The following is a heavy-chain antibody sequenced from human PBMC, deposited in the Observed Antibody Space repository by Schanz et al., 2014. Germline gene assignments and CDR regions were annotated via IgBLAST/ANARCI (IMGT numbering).Heavy chain of an antibody. CDR3: ARGREVVAKIFEV. CDR2: MSGSGSTA. Sequence: EVQLLESGGGLVQPGGSLRLSCVASGFTFFGSFAMSWVRQAPGKGLEWVSGMSGSGSTADYADSVKGRFTISRDNAKNSLYLQMNSLRAEDTGVYYCARGREVVAKIFEVWGQGTMVTVSS. J-gene: IGHJ3*01. D-gene: IGHD3-22*01. CDR1: GFTFFGSFA. V-gene: IGHV3-23*01.